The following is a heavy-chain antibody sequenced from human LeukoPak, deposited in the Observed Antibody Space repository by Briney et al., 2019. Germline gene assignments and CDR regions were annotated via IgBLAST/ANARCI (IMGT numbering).Heavy chain of an antibody. D-gene: IGHD3-16*01. Sequence: GGSLRLSCAGSGFTVSTNYMTWVRQAPGKGLEWVSVIYSGGSTHYADSVKGRFTISRDNSKNTLHLQMNSLRAEDTAVYYCARVRSMSTTPYMDVWGRGTTVTVSS. CDR1: GFTVSTNY. V-gene: IGHV3-66*01. CDR2: IYSGGST. J-gene: IGHJ6*02. CDR3: ARVRSMSTTPYMDV.